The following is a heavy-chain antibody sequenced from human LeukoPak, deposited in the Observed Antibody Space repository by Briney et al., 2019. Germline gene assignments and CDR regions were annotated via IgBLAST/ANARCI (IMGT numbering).Heavy chain of an antibody. CDR2: IDTSSSYI. D-gene: IGHD6-6*01. Sequence: GGSLRLSCVASGFPFSSYSMNWVRQAPGKGLEWVSSIDTSSSYIYYADSVKGRFTISRDNAKNSLYLQMNSLRAEDTAVYYCARSKAAPGAFDIWGQGTMVTVAS. V-gene: IGHV3-21*01. CDR3: ARSKAAPGAFDI. J-gene: IGHJ3*02. CDR1: GFPFSSYS.